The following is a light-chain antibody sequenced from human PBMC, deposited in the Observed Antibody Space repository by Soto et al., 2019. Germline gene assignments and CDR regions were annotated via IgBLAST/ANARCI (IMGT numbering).Light chain of an antibody. V-gene: IGKV3-20*01. CDR3: QQYGSSL. CDR2: GAS. J-gene: IGKJ3*01. CDR1: QSVSSSY. Sequence: EIVLTQSPGTLSMSPGERATLSCRASQSVSSSYLAWYQQKPGQAPRLLIYGASSRATGIPDRFSGSGSGTDFTLTISRLEPEDFAVYYWQQYGSSLFGHGNKVDIK.